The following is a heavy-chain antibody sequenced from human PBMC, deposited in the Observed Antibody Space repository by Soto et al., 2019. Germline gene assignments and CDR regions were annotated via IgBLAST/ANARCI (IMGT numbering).Heavy chain of an antibody. Sequence: PSQTLSLTCAISGDSLSSNTAAWSWIRQSPSRGLEWLGRTYYRSKWYNDYAVSVKSRITINPDTSKNQFSLQLNSVTPEDTAVYYCARGSSGWYYYYYGMDVWGQGTTVTVSS. D-gene: IGHD6-19*01. CDR2: TYYRSKWYN. CDR3: ARGSSGWYYYYYGMDV. CDR1: GDSLSSNTAA. J-gene: IGHJ6*02. V-gene: IGHV6-1*01.